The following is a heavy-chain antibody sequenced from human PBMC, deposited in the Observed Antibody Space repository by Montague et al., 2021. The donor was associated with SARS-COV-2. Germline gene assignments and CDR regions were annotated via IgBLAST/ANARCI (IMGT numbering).Heavy chain of an antibody. CDR2: ISGSGGRT. V-gene: IGHV3-23*01. J-gene: IGHJ4*02. CDR3: AKAALGSSSYFDY. D-gene: IGHD6-13*01. Sequence: SLRLSSAASEFTFSSYAMSWVRQAPGKGLEWVSAISGSGGRTYYADSVKGRFTLSRDNSKNTLYLQMNSLRAEDTAVYYCAKAALGSSSYFDYWGQGTLVTVSS. CDR1: EFTFSSYA.